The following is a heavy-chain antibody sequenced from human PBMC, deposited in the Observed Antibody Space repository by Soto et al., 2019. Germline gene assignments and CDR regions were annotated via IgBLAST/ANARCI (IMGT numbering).Heavy chain of an antibody. CDR2: IYPGTGNT. J-gene: IGHJ4*02. D-gene: IGHD3-10*01. CDR1: GYTFTSYV. V-gene: IGHV1-3*01. CDR3: AKEMVRGVYRYYFDY. Sequence: ASVKVSCKASGYTFTSYVIQWVRQAPGQRLEWMGWIYPGTGNTKYSQKFQGRITITRDTSANTAEMELSSLRSEDTAIYYCAKEMVRGVYRYYFDYWGQGTLVTVSS.